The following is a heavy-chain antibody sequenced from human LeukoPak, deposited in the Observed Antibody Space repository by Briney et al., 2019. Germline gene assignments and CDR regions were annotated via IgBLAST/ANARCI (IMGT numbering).Heavy chain of an antibody. D-gene: IGHD2-8*01. Sequence: PGGSLRLSCAASGFTFSSYAMSWVRQAPGKGLEWVSAISGSGGSTYYADSVKGRFSISRDNYKNSLYLQMNSLRAEDTAVYYCARSDCTNGVCPDAFDIWGQGTLVTVSS. CDR2: ISGSGGST. J-gene: IGHJ3*02. CDR3: ARSDCTNGVCPDAFDI. V-gene: IGHV3-23*01. CDR1: GFTFSSYA.